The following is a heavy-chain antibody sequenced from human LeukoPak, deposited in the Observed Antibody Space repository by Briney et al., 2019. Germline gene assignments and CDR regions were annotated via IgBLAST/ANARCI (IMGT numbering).Heavy chain of an antibody. CDR2: IYHDGKS. Sequence: SQTLSLTCTVSGGSISSSSYYWGWIRQSAGKGLEWIGRIYHDGKSDSSLPLKSRVIMSIDTSKNQFSLNLHSVTAADTAVYYCARDPGGSYSTTRGDWFDPWGQGVLVTVSS. D-gene: IGHD1-1*01. CDR1: GGSISSSSYY. CDR3: ARDPGGSYSTTRGDWFDP. V-gene: IGHV4-39*07. J-gene: IGHJ5*02.